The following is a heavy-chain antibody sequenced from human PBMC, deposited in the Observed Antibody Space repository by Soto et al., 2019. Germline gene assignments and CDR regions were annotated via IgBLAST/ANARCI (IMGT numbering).Heavy chain of an antibody. V-gene: IGHV3-33*01. CDR2: IWYDGSNK. D-gene: IGHD3-22*01. CDR3: ARDLGPDYYDSSGFDY. CDR1: GFTFSSYG. J-gene: IGHJ4*02. Sequence: QVQLVESGGGVVQPGRSLRLSCAASGFTFSSYGMHWVRQAPGKGLEWVAVIWYDGSNKYYADSVKGRFTISRDNSKNTLYLQMNSLRAEDTAVYYCARDLGPDYYDSSGFDYWGQGTLVTVSS.